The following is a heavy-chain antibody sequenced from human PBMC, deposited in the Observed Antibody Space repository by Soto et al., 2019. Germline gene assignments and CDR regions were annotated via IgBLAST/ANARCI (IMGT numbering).Heavy chain of an antibody. D-gene: IGHD6-19*01. V-gene: IGHV3-7*01. CDR1: GFTFSSYW. Sequence: EVQLVESGGGLVQPGGSLRLSCAASGFTFSSYWMSWVRQAPGKGLEWVANIKQAGSEKYYVDSVKGRFTISRDNAKNSLYLQMNSLRAEDTAVYYCEREGSGSGFDYWGQGTLVTVSS. CDR2: IKQAGSEK. CDR3: EREGSGSGFDY. J-gene: IGHJ4*02.